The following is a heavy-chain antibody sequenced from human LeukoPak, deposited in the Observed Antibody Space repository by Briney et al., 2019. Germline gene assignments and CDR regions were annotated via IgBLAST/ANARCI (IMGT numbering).Heavy chain of an antibody. CDR1: GGSISSYY. Sequence: SETLSFTCTVSGGSISSYYWSWIRQPPGRGLEWIGYIYYSGSTNYSPSLKSRVTISVDTSKNQFSLKLSSVTAADTAVYYCARGYSYGIDYYFDFWGQGTLVTVSS. CDR3: ARGYSYGIDYYFDF. CDR2: IYYSGST. J-gene: IGHJ4*02. V-gene: IGHV4-59*08. D-gene: IGHD5-18*01.